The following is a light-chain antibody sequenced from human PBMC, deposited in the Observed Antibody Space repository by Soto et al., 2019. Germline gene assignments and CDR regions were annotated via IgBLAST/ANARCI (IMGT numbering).Light chain of an antibody. CDR2: SDN. Sequence: QSVLTQPPSVSGTPGQRVTISCSGSSSNIGNNFVYWYQHLPGAAPTLVVYSDNHRPSGVPVRFSGSKSGTSASLTISGHRSEYEATYYCATWEDSLSGFVVFGGGTQLTVL. CDR1: SSNIGNNF. V-gene: IGLV1-47*01. J-gene: IGLJ7*01. CDR3: ATWEDSLSGFVV.